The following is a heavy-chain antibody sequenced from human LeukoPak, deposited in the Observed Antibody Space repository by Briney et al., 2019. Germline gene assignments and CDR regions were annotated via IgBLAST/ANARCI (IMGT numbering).Heavy chain of an antibody. V-gene: IGHV3-30*04. Sequence: GGSLRLSCAASGFTFSSYAMHWVRQAPGKGLEWVAVISYDGSNKYYADSVKGRFTISRDNSKNTLYLQMNSLRAEDTAVYYCARDGYNTALDYWGQGTLVTVSS. J-gene: IGHJ4*02. CDR1: GFTFSSYA. CDR2: ISYDGSNK. CDR3: ARDGYNTALDY. D-gene: IGHD5-24*01.